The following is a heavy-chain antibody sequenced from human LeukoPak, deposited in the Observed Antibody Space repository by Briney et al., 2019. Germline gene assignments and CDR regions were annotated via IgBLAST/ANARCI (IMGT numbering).Heavy chain of an antibody. J-gene: IGHJ4*02. CDR1: GFTFDDYA. CDR2: ISWNSGSI. D-gene: IGHD6-19*01. Sequence: GRFLRLSCAASGFTFDDYAMHWVRQAPGKGLEWVSGISWNSGSIGYADSVKGRFTISRDNAKNSLYLQMNSLRAEDMALYYCAKNIRKLAVADFHGPFDYWAREPWSPSPQ. V-gene: IGHV3-9*03. CDR3: AKNIRKLAVADFHGPFDY.